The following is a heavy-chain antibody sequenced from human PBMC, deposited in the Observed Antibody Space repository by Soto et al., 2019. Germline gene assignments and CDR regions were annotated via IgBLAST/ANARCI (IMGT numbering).Heavy chain of an antibody. CDR2: FDPEDGET. CDR3: ATPPRDYGDHHVHFDY. D-gene: IGHD4-17*01. Sequence: ASVKVSCKVSGYTLTELSMHWVRQAPGKGLEWMGGFDPEDGETIYAQKFQGRVTMTEDTSTDTAYMELSGLRSEDTAVYYCATPPRDYGDHHVHFDYWGQGTLVTVSS. CDR1: GYTLTELS. J-gene: IGHJ4*02. V-gene: IGHV1-24*01.